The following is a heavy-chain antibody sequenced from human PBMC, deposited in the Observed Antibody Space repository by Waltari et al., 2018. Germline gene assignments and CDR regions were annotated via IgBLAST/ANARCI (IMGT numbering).Heavy chain of an antibody. CDR1: GGSISSSNW. CDR2: IYPSGST. V-gene: IGHV4-4*02. J-gene: IGHJ6*02. CDR3: ARDARSGYYGMDV. Sequence: QVQLQESGPGLVKPSGTLSITCAVSGGSISSSNWWSWVRQPPGKGLEWIGAIYPSGSTNYNPSLKSRVTISGDKSKNQFSLKLSSGTAADTAVYYCARDARSGYYGMDVWGQGTTVTVSS.